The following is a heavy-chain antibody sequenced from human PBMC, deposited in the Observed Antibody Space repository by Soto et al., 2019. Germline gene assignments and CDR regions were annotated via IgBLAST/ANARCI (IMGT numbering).Heavy chain of an antibody. CDR3: ESGSLTGYLYY. V-gene: IGHV3-53*01. CDR1: GFTVSSNY. CDR2: IYSGGST. J-gene: IGHJ4*02. D-gene: IGHD3-9*01. Sequence: PGGSLRRSCAACGFTVSSNYMSWVRQAPGKGLEWVSVIYSGGSTYYADSVKGRFTISRDNSKNTLYLQMNSLRAEDTALYYCESGSLTGYLYYWGQATLVTVSS.